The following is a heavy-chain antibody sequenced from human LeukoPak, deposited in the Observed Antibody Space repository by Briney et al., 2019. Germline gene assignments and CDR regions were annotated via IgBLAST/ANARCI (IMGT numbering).Heavy chain of an antibody. CDR1: GFTFSSYS. V-gene: IGHV3-21*01. CDR3: AKRPSDYGDYVSYFDY. D-gene: IGHD4-17*01. Sequence: GGSLRLSCAASGFTFSSYSMNWVRQAPGKGLEWVSSISSSSSSIYYADSVKGRFTISRDNAKNSLYLQMNSLRAEDTAVYYCAKRPSDYGDYVSYFDYWGQGTLVTVSS. J-gene: IGHJ4*03. CDR2: ISSSSSSI.